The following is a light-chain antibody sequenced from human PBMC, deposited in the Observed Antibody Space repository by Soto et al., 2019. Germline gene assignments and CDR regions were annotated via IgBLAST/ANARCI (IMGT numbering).Light chain of an antibody. CDR3: QQYELSYS. V-gene: IGKV1-5*01. CDR1: QNLGKW. J-gene: IGKJ2*01. CDR2: DAS. Sequence: IQMTQSPSIVSASVGDRVAITCRASQNLGKWLAWYQLKAGKAPKLLVFDASTLHDGVPSRFSGTGSGTAFTLTINGLQPDDFGTYYCQQYELSYSFGPGTTVDIK.